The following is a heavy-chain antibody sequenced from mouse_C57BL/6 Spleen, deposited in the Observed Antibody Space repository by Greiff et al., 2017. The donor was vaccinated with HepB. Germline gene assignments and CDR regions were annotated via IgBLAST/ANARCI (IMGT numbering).Heavy chain of an antibody. V-gene: IGHV1-52*01. Sequence: VKLQQPGAELVRPGSSVKLSCKASGYTFTSYWMHWVKQRPIQGLEWIGNIDPSDSETHYNQKFKDKATLTVDKSSSTAYMQLSSLTSEDSAVYYCAREEGGNFAYWGQGTLVTVSA. CDR1: GYTFTSYW. CDR3: AREEGGNFAY. D-gene: IGHD1-1*02. J-gene: IGHJ3*01. CDR2: IDPSDSET.